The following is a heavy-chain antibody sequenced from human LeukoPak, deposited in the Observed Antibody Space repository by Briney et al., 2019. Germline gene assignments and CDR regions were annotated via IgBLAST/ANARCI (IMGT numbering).Heavy chain of an antibody. CDR2: INSDGSST. V-gene: IGHV3-74*01. D-gene: IGHD3-10*01. CDR3: AKAGYYYYYMDV. Sequence: PGGSLRLSCAASGFTFSSYWMHWVRQAPGKGLVWVSRINSDGSSTSYADSVKGRFTISRDNAKNSLYLQMNSLRAEDMALYYCAKAGYYYYYMDVWGKGTTVTVSS. CDR1: GFTFSSYW. J-gene: IGHJ6*03.